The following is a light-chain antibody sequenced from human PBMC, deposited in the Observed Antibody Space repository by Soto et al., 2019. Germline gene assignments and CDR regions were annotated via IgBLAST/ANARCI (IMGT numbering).Light chain of an antibody. CDR2: SNN. V-gene: IGLV1-44*01. J-gene: IGLJ3*02. CDR1: NYNIGGNT. Sequence: QSVLTQPPSASGTPGQRVTISCSGSNYNIGGNTVNWYQQLPGTAPKLVMYSNNHRPSGVPERFSGSKSDTSASLAISGLRSEDEADYDCAAWDDSLGGTVFGGGTQLTGL. CDR3: AAWDDSLGGTV.